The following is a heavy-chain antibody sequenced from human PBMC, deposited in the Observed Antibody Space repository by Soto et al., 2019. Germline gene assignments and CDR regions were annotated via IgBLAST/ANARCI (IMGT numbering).Heavy chain of an antibody. J-gene: IGHJ4*02. D-gene: IGHD5-18*01. CDR3: ASTTAMARGYFDY. Sequence: PSETLSLTCTVSVGSISSYYWSWIRQPAGKGLEWIGLIYTSGSTNYKPSLKSRVTMSEDTSKNQFSLKLSSVTAADTAVYYCASTTAMARGYFDYWGQGTLVTVSS. V-gene: IGHV4-4*07. CDR1: VGSISSYY. CDR2: IYTSGST.